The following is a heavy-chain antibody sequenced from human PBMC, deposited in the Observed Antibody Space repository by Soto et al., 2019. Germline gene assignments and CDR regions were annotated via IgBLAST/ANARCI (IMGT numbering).Heavy chain of an antibody. V-gene: IGHV3-48*02. CDR2: ISSSSSTI. CDR3: ANMYYYDSSGYPDDAFDI. J-gene: IGHJ3*02. Sequence: PGGSLRLSCAASGFTFSSYSMNWVRQAPGKGLEWVSYISSSSSTIYYADSVKGRFTISRDNAKNSLYLQMNSLRDEDTAVYYCANMYYYDSSGYPDDAFDIWGQGTMVTVS. D-gene: IGHD3-22*01. CDR1: GFTFSSYS.